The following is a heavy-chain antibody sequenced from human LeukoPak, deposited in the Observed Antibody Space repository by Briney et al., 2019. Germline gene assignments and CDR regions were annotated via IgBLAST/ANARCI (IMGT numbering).Heavy chain of an antibody. CDR1: GFTFSSYG. J-gene: IGHJ6*02. V-gene: IGHV3-30*18. Sequence: GGSLRLSCAASGFTFSSYGMHWVRQAPGKGLEWVAVISYDGSNKYYADSVKGRFTISRDNSKNTLYLQMNSLRAEDTAVYYCAKDQGYGGYAHYYYGMDVWGQGTTVTVSS. CDR3: AKDQGYGGYAHYYYGMDV. D-gene: IGHD4-17*01. CDR2: ISYDGSNK.